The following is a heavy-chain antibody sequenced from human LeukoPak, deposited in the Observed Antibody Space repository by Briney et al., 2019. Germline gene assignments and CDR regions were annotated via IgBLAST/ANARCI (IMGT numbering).Heavy chain of an antibody. J-gene: IGHJ5*02. CDR1: GYTFTSYG. V-gene: IGHV1-69*13. CDR3: ARSDYYGSGSYYRYNWFDP. CDR2: IIPIFGTA. Sequence: SVKVSCKASGYTFTSYGISWVRQAPGQGLEWMGGIIPIFGTANYAQKFQGRVTITADESTSTAYMELSSLRSEDTAVYYCARSDYYGSGSYYRYNWFDPWGQGTLVTVSS. D-gene: IGHD3-10*01.